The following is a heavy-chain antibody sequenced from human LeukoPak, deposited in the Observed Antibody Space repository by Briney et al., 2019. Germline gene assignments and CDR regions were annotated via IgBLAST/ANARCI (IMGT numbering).Heavy chain of an antibody. Sequence: GGSLRLSCAASGFTFSSYAMSWVRQAPGKGLEWVSAISDNSGITDSVDSVKGRFTISRDNSKNTLYLQMNSLRAEDTALYYCAKGTGKGVYFDYWGQGTLVTVSS. CDR2: ISDNSGIT. J-gene: IGHJ4*02. V-gene: IGHV3-23*01. CDR1: GFTFSSYA. D-gene: IGHD1-1*01. CDR3: AKGTGKGVYFDY.